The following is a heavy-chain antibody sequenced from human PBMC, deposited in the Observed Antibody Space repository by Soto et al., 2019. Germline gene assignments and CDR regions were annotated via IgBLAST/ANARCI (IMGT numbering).Heavy chain of an antibody. Sequence: GGSLRLSCAASGFTFSSYAMHWVRQAPGKGLEWVAVISYDGSNKYYADSVKGRFTISRDNSKNTLYLQMNSLRAEDTAVYYCARGFYSGVSPGDYYYYGMDVWGQGTTVTVSS. J-gene: IGHJ6*02. V-gene: IGHV3-30-3*01. CDR2: ISYDGSNK. CDR1: GFTFSSYA. CDR3: ARGFYSGVSPGDYYYYGMDV. D-gene: IGHD2-21*01.